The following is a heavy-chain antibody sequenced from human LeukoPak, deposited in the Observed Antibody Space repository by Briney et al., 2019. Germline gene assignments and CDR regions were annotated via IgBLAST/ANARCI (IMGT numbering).Heavy chain of an antibody. J-gene: IGHJ5*02. CDR2: IYYSGST. CDR1: GGSISSYY. V-gene: IGHV4-59*01. D-gene: IGHD2-15*01. Sequence: SQTLSLTCTVSGGSISSYYSSWIRQPPGKGLEWIGYIYYSGSTNSNPSLKSRVTISLDTSKNQFSLKLSSVTAADTAVYYCARALGAYCSGGSCYSGYTGWFDPWGQGTLVTVSS. CDR3: ARALGAYCSGGSCYSGYTGWFDP.